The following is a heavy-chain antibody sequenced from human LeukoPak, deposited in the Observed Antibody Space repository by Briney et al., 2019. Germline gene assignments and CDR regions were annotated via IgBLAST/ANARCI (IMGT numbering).Heavy chain of an antibody. CDR3: TRGGGGRPFDY. CDR1: GFSFSKYA. Sequence: PVGGLRLSSAASGFSFSKYAMSWVRQAPGKGLACVSAIRGSGGGTEYDDSVKDGFTISRENYKNTLYLQMNSLRAEDTGVYYCTRGGGGRPFDYWGQGTLVTVSS. J-gene: IGHJ4*02. D-gene: IGHD3-16*01. V-gene: IGHV3-23*01. CDR2: IRGSGGGT.